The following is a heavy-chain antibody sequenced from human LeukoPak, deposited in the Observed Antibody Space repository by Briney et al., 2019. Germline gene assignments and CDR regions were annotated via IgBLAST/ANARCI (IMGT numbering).Heavy chain of an antibody. J-gene: IGHJ6*03. CDR2: FDPEDGET. D-gene: IGHD6-6*01. CDR1: GYTLTELS. CDR3: ARDVWIAARFRYYYYMDV. Sequence: ASVKVSCKVSGYTLTELSMHWVRQAPGKGLEWMGGFDPEDGETIYAQKFQGRVTMTEDTSTDTAYMELSSLRSEDTAVYYCARDVWIAARFRYYYYMDVWGKGTTVTVSS. V-gene: IGHV1-24*01.